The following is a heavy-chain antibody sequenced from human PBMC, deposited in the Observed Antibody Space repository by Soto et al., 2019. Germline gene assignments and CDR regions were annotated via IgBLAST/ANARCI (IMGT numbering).Heavy chain of an antibody. CDR2: ISWNSGSI. D-gene: IGHD2-15*01. Sequence: EVQLVESGGGLVQPGRSLRLSCAASGFTFEDYAMHWVRQAPGKGLEWVSGISWNSGSIGYADSVKGRFTISRDNAKNSLYLQMNSLRAEDTALYYCAKDKGYCSGGSCYSWFDPWGQETLVTVSS. CDR3: AKDKGYCSGGSCYSWFDP. CDR1: GFTFEDYA. V-gene: IGHV3-9*01. J-gene: IGHJ5*02.